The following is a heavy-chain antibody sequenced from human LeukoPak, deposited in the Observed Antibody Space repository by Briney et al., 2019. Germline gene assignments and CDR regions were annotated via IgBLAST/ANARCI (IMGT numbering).Heavy chain of an antibody. CDR1: GFTFSDYG. J-gene: IGHJ4*02. CDR2: ISYHGKTI. Sequence: GGSLRLSCAASGFTFSDYGMHWVRQAPGKGLDWVSVISYHGKTIYYADSVKGRFTISRDNSKNTLYLQMNSLRAEDTAVYYCAKASDRYGSGSYLGYWGQGTLVTVSS. CDR3: AKASDRYGSGSYLGY. V-gene: IGHV3-30*18. D-gene: IGHD3-10*01.